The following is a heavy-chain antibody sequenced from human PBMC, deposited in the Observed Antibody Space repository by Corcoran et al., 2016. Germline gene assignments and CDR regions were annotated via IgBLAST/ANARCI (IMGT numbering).Heavy chain of an antibody. Sequence: QVQLQQWGAGLLKPSETLSLTCAVYGGSFSGYYWSWIRQPPGKGLEWIGEINHSGSTNYNPSLKSRVTISVDTSKNQFSLKLSSVTAADTAVYDCASLPGVNRYYYGSGSDYDYWGQGTLVTVSS. V-gene: IGHV4-34*01. J-gene: IGHJ4*02. CDR1: GGSFSGYY. CDR2: INHSGST. D-gene: IGHD3-10*01. CDR3: ASLPGVNRYYYGSGSDYDY.